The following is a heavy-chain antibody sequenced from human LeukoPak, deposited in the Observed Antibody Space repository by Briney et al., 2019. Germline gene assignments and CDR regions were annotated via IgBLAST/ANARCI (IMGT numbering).Heavy chain of an antibody. V-gene: IGHV3-23*01. J-gene: IGHJ3*02. CDR3: AKGGSYYGSPYDAFDI. CDR1: GFTFSSYA. CDR2: ISGSGGST. D-gene: IGHD1-26*01. Sequence: GGSLRLSCAASGFTFSSYAMSWVRQAPGKGLEWVSAISGSGGSTYYADSVKGRFTISRDNSKNTLYLQMNSLRAEDTAVYYCAKGGSYYGSPYDAFDIWGQGTMVTVSS.